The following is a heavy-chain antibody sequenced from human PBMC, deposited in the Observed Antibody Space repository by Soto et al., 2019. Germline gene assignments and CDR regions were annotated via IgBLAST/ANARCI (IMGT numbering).Heavy chain of an antibody. CDR1: GYDFSTYW. V-gene: IGHV5-51*01. CDR2: IYPPDSDT. Sequence: PGASLKISCKGSGYDFSTYWIGWVRQMPGKGLEWMGIIYPPDSDTRYSPSFQGQVTMTTDTSTSTAYMALRSLRPDDTAVYYCARDHLDLLFLEWYYGMDVWGQGTTVTVSS. J-gene: IGHJ6*02. D-gene: IGHD3-3*01. CDR3: ARDHLDLLFLEWYYGMDV.